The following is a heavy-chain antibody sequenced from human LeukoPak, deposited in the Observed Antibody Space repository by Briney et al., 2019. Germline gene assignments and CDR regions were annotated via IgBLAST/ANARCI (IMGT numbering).Heavy chain of an antibody. CDR3: AKSNGYGLVDI. Sequence: SETLSLTGAVYGGSFSGYYWSWIRQPPGKGLEWIGEINHSGSTNCNPSLKSRVTISVDTSKNQFSLKLNSVTAADTAVYYCAKSNGYGLVDIWGQGTMVTVSS. CDR2: INHSGST. CDR1: GGSFSGYY. D-gene: IGHD3-10*01. V-gene: IGHV4-34*01. J-gene: IGHJ3*02.